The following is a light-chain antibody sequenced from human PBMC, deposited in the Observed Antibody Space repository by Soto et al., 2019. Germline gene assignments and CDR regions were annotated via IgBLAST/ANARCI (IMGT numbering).Light chain of an antibody. J-gene: IGKJ3*01. Sequence: EIVLTQSPGTLSLSPGERATLSCRASQSISSNYLAWYQQRPGQAPRLLILGASYRATGIPDRFSGSGSGTDFTLTISRLEPEDFAVYYCQQYSSSPPEFTFGPGTKVDSK. V-gene: IGKV3-20*01. CDR3: QQYSSSPPEFT. CDR1: QSISSNY. CDR2: GAS.